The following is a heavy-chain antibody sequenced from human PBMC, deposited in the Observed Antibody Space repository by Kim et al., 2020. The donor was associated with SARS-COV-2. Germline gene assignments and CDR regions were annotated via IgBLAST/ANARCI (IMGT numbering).Heavy chain of an antibody. D-gene: IGHD5-18*01. J-gene: IGHJ4*02. Sequence: ASVKVSCKASGYTFTSYGISWVRQAPGQGLEWMGWISAYNGNTNYAQKLQGRVTMTTDTSTSTAYMELRSLRSDDTAVYYCARIKATAMVTTYFDYWGQGTLVTVSS. CDR2: ISAYNGNT. CDR3: ARIKATAMVTTYFDY. V-gene: IGHV1-18*01. CDR1: GYTFTSYG.